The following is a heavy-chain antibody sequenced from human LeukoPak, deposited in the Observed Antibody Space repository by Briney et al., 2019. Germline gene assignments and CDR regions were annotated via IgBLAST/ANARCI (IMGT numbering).Heavy chain of an antibody. V-gene: IGHV4-4*09. Sequence: SETLSLTCTVSGGSISSYYWSWIRQPPGKGLEWIGYIYTSGSTNDNPSLKSRVTISVDTSKNQFSLKLSSVTAADTAVYYCARGCSSSWYHADAFDIWGQGTMVTVSS. CDR1: GGSISSYY. CDR3: ARGCSSSWYHADAFDI. J-gene: IGHJ3*02. D-gene: IGHD6-13*01. CDR2: IYTSGST.